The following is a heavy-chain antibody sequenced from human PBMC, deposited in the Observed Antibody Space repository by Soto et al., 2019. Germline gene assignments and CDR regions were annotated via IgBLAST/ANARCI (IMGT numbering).Heavy chain of an antibody. CDR1: GYSFTSYW. CDR3: ARQGQYYDFWSGPHQIDY. CDR2: IYPGDSDT. D-gene: IGHD3-3*01. J-gene: IGHJ4*02. V-gene: IGHV5-51*01. Sequence: GESLKISCKGSGYSFTSYWIGWVRQMPGKGLEWMGIIYPGDSDTRYSPSFQGQVTISADKSISTAYLQWSSLKASDTAMYYCARQGQYYDFWSGPHQIDYWGQGTLVTVSS.